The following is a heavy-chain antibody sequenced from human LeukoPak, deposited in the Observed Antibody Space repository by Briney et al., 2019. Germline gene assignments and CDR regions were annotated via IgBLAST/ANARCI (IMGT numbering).Heavy chain of an antibody. V-gene: IGHV3-48*03. CDR1: GFPFSIYG. D-gene: IGHD6-19*01. CDR2: IGSSGTTI. J-gene: IGHJ4*02. CDR3: ALLAVASDFDY. Sequence: GGSLRLSCAVSGFPFSIYGMNWVRQAPGKGPEWVSNIGSSGTTIYYADSVKGRFSISRDNAKNSLYLQMNSLRVEDTAVYYCALLAVASDFDYWGQGALVTVSS.